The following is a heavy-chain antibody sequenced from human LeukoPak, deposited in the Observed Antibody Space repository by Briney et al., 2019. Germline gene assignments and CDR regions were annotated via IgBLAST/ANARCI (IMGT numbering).Heavy chain of an antibody. D-gene: IGHD2-21*02. CDR3: ARDACGGDCYSDY. CDR1: GFTFSSYS. J-gene: IGHJ4*02. V-gene: IGHV3-21*01. Sequence: GGSLRLSCAASGFTFSSYSMNWVRQAPGKGLEWVSSISSSSSYIYYADSVKGRFTISRDNAKNSLYLQINSLRAEDTAVYYCARDACGGDCYSDYWGRGTLVTVSS. CDR2: ISSSSSYI.